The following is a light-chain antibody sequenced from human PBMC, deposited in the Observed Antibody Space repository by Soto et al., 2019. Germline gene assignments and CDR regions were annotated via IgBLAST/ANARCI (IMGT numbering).Light chain of an antibody. CDR3: QSYDSSTVV. CDR2: EDN. CDR1: SGSIASNY. J-gene: IGLJ2*01. Sequence: NFMLTQPHSVSESPGKTVTISCTRSSGSIASNYVQWYQQRPGSAPTTLIYEDNQRPSGVPDRFSGYTDGSSNSASLTISGLQTEDEADYYCQSYDSSTVVFGGGTKVTVL. V-gene: IGLV6-57*04.